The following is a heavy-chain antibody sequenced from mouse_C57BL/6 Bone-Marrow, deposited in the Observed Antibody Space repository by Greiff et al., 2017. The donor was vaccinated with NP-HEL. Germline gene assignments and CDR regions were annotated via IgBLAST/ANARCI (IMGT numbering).Heavy chain of an antibody. D-gene: IGHD2-5*01. CDR3: ARHSRYSNFAMDY. J-gene: IGHJ4*01. V-gene: IGHV2-6-1*01. Sequence: VKLMESGPCLVAPSQSLSITCTVSGFSLTSYGVHWVRQPPGKGLEWLVVIWSDGSTTYNSALKSRLSISKDNSKSQVFLKMNSLQTDDTAMYYCARHSRYSNFAMDYWGQGTSVTVSS. CDR2: IWSDGST. CDR1: GFSLTSYG.